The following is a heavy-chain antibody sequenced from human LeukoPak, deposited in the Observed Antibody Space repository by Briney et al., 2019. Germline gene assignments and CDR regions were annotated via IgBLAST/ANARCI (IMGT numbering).Heavy chain of an antibody. J-gene: IGHJ3*02. D-gene: IGHD4-17*01. CDR1: GFTFSDYY. CDR3: ARPYGDYVSDAFDI. Sequence: PGGSLRLSCAASGFTFSDYYMSWIRQAPGKGLEWVSYISSSGSTIYYADSVKGRFTISRDNAKNSLYLQMNSLRAEDTAVYYCARPYGDYVSDAFDIWGQGTMVTVSS. V-gene: IGHV3-11*01. CDR2: ISSSGSTI.